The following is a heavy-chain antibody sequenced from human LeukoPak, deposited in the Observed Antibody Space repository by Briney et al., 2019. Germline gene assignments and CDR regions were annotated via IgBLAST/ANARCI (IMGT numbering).Heavy chain of an antibody. CDR1: GFTFSSYA. CDR3: ARDNSGKNAFDI. CDR2: ISYDGSNK. Sequence: GRSLRLSCAASGFTFSSYAMHWVRQAPGKGLEWVAVISYDGSNKYYADSVKGRFTISRDNSKNTLYLQMNSLRAEDTAVYYCARDNSGKNAFDIWGQGTMVTVSS. V-gene: IGHV3-30-3*01. D-gene: IGHD3-10*01. J-gene: IGHJ3*02.